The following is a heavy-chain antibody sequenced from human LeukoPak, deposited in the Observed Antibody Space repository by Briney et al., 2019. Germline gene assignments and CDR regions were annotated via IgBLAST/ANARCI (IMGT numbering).Heavy chain of an antibody. CDR2: IRYDGSNK. CDR3: AKGGGYEAQYYYYYLDV. V-gene: IGHV3-30*02. CDR1: GFTFSSYG. D-gene: IGHD5-12*01. Sequence: GGFLRLSCAASGFTFSSYGMYWVRQAPGKGLEWVAFIRYDGSNKYYADSVRGRFTISRGNSKNTLYLQMKSLRAEDTAVYYCAKGGGYEAQYYYYYLDVWGKGTTVTISS. J-gene: IGHJ6*03.